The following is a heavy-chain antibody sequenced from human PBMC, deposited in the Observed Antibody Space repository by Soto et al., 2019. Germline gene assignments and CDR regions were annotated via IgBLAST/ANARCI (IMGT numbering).Heavy chain of an antibody. V-gene: IGHV1-2*02. D-gene: IGHD3-16*01. Sequence: QVQLVQSGAEVKKPGASVKVSCKASGYTFTDYYMQWVRQAPGQGLEWMGWINPNSGGTNYAKKFQGRVTVTMDTSISTAYVELGSLRSDDTAVYYWARGGSKGWPYYYGMDVWGQGTTITVSS. J-gene: IGHJ6*02. CDR1: GYTFTDYY. CDR2: INPNSGGT. CDR3: ARGGSKGWPYYYGMDV.